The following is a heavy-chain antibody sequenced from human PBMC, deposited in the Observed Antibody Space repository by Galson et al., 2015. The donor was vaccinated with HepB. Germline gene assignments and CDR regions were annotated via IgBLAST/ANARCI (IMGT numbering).Heavy chain of an antibody. J-gene: IGHJ1*01. Sequence: SLRLSCAASGFTFSSYAMHWVRQAPGKGLEWVAVISYDGSNKYYADSVKGRFTISRDNSKNTLYLQMNSLRAEDTAVYYCAREAYYYDSSGYFASPEYFQHWGQGTLVTVSS. CDR3: AREAYYYDSSGYFASPEYFQH. D-gene: IGHD3-22*01. V-gene: IGHV3-30-3*01. CDR2: ISYDGSNK. CDR1: GFTFSSYA.